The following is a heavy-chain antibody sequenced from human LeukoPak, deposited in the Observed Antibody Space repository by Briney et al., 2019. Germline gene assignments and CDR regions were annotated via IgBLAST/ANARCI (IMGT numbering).Heavy chain of an antibody. CDR2: IYSGESDT. D-gene: IGHD5-24*01. CDR1: GCRFTSYW. Sequence: GGAPKSSLKGPGCRFTSYWIGWGREMPGKGREGGGIIYSGESDTRYSPSFQGEVTISADKCINNAYLQCSSLKASDTAMYYCARQDGRALYYFDYWGQGALVTVSS. V-gene: IGHV5-51*01. CDR3: ARQDGRALYYFDY. J-gene: IGHJ4*02.